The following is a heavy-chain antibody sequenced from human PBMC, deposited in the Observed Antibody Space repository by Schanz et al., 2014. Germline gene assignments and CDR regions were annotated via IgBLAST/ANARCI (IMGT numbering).Heavy chain of an antibody. CDR3: ARSPGDFPGWFDS. D-gene: IGHD4-17*01. Sequence: QVQLQQWGAGLLKPSETLSLTCAVYGVSLSGYFWSWIRQPPGKGLEWIGHIFYTGYTYNNPSLKRRVTISVYRSKNQFSLILNSVTAADTAVYYCARSPGDFPGWFDSWGQGTLVTVSS. CDR1: GVSLSGYF. J-gene: IGHJ5*01. CDR2: IFYTGYT. V-gene: IGHV4-34*11.